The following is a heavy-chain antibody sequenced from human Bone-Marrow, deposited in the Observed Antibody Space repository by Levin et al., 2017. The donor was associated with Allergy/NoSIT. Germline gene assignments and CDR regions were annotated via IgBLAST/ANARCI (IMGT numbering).Heavy chain of an antibody. Sequence: GGSLRLSCAASGFTFSSYAMSWVRQAPGKGLEWVSAISGSGGSTYYADSVKGRFTISRDNSKNTLYLQMNSLRAEDTAVYYCAKDSRISAGAKSGSYCPDAFDIWGQGTMVTVSS. D-gene: IGHD1-26*01. V-gene: IGHV3-23*01. CDR1: GFTFSSYA. J-gene: IGHJ3*02. CDR3: AKDSRISAGAKSGSYCPDAFDI. CDR2: ISGSGGST.